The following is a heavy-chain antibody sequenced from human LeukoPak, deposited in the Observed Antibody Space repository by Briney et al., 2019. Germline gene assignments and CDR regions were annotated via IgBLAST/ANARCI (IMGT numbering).Heavy chain of an antibody. Sequence: PGGSLRLSCAASGFTFSSYWMSWVRQAPGKGLEWVANIKQDGSKKNYVDSVKGRFTISRDNAKNSLYLQMNSLRVEDTAVYYCATAPTEDGDGSSPGYWGQGTLVTVSS. V-gene: IGHV3-7*01. J-gene: IGHJ4*02. CDR3: ATAPTEDGDGSSPGY. CDR1: GFTFSSYW. CDR2: IKQDGSKK. D-gene: IGHD4-17*01.